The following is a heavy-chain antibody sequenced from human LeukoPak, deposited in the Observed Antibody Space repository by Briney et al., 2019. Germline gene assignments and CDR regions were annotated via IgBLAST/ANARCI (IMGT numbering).Heavy chain of an antibody. CDR1: GFTFSSYW. CDR2: INSDGSST. V-gene: IGHV3-74*01. CDR3: ARDDAGYSYDPRGWFDP. D-gene: IGHD5-18*01. Sequence: GGSLRLSCAASGFTFSSYWMHWVRQAPGKGLVWVSRINSDGSSTSYADSVKGRFTISRDNAKNTLYLQMKSLRAEDAAVYYCARDDAGYSYDPRGWFDPWGQGTLVTVSS. J-gene: IGHJ5*02.